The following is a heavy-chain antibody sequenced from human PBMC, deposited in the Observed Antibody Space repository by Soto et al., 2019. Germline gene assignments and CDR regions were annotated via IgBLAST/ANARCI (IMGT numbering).Heavy chain of an antibody. D-gene: IGHD4-4*01. J-gene: IGHJ6*02. V-gene: IGHV3-48*03. Sequence: PVGSVRLSCAVSGFTFSSYEMNWVRPAPGKGLEWVSYIGTSGKTIYYADSVRGRFTISRDNAKNSRYLQMNSLRAEDTAVYFCARDPAIYSGKFDYGLDVWGRGTTVTVSS. CDR2: IGTSGKTI. CDR1: GFTFSSYE. CDR3: ARDPAIYSGKFDYGLDV.